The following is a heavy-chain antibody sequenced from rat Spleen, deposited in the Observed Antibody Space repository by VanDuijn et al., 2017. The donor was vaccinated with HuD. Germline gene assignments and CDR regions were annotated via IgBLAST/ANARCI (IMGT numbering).Heavy chain of an antibody. CDR1: GFTFSDYN. Sequence: EVQLVESGGGLVQPGRSLKLSCAASGFTFSDYNMAWVRQAPKKGLEWVATISYDGSSTYYRDSVKGRFTFSRDNAKSTLYLQMDSLRSEDTATNYCASRFDFDYWGQGVMVTVSS. D-gene: IGHD4-3*01. J-gene: IGHJ2*01. V-gene: IGHV5-7*01. CDR2: ISYDGSST. CDR3: ASRFDFDY.